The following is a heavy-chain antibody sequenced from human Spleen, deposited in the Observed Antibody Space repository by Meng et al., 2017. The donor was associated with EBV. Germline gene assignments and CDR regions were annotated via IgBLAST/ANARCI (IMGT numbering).Heavy chain of an antibody. D-gene: IGHD1-1*01. CDR1: GYTLTELS. J-gene: IGHJ4*02. CDR3: ARGDVQRHTSYPYYFDY. V-gene: IGHV1-24*01. CDR2: FDPEHDEK. Sequence: QVGQAGAEVKKPVASVKVSCKVSGYTLTELSMHWVRQAPGKGLEWMGGFDPEHDEKIYAQKFKGRVTLTEDTSTDTAYMELSSLRSEDTAVYYCARGDVQRHTSYPYYFDYWGQGTLVTVSS.